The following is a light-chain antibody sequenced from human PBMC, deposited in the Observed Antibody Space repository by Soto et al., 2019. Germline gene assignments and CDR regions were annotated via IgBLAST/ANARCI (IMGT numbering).Light chain of an antibody. J-gene: IGKJ5*01. V-gene: IGKV3-15*01. CDR1: QSVAND. CDR2: GAS. CDR3: QQYNKWPQT. Sequence: EIVMTQYPATLSVSPGERATLSCRASQSVANDLAWYQHKPGQAPRLLTHGASTRATGIPARFSGVGSGTEFTLTISSLQSEDFAVYYCQQYNKWPQTFGQGTRLEIK.